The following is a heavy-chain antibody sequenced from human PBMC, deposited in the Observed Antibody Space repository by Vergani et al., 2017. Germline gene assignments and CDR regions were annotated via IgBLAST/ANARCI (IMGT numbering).Heavy chain of an antibody. J-gene: IGHJ6*03. V-gene: IGHV4-34*01. D-gene: IGHD3-9*01. CDR3: ARLRYIDDDCMDF. CDR1: GGSFSGYY. CDR2: INHSGST. Sequence: QVQLQQWGAGLLKPSETLSLTCAVYGGSFSGYYWRWIRQPPGKGLEWIGEINHSGSTNYNPNLQSRVTISVDTSKNKFSLKLSCVTAADTAVYYCARLRYIDDDCMDFWGKGTMVTVSS.